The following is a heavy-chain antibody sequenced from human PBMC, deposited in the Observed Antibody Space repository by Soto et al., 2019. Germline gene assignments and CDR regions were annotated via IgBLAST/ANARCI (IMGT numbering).Heavy chain of an antibody. Sequence: EVQLVESGGGLVQPGGSLRLSCAASGFTFSDHYMDWVRQAPGKGLEWVARTRNKANSYTTEYAASVKGRFTISREDSKNPLYLQMNSLKAEDTAVYYCASYRVGYYYEHCGMDVWGQGTTVTVSS. CDR2: TRNKANSYTT. J-gene: IGHJ6*02. CDR3: ASYRVGYYYEHCGMDV. V-gene: IGHV3-72*01. D-gene: IGHD3-22*01. CDR1: GFTFSDHY.